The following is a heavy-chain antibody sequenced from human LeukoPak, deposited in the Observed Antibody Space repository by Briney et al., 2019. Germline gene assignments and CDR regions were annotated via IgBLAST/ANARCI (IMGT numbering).Heavy chain of an antibody. D-gene: IGHD6-19*01. CDR1: GFTFSSYA. J-gene: IGHJ4*02. CDR3: AKGGIAVADYFDY. CDR2: ISGSGGST. Sequence: GGSLRLSCAASGFTFSSYAMSWVRQAPGKGLEWVSAISGSGGSTYYADSVKGRFTISRDNAKNSLYLQMNSLRAEDTALYYCAKGGIAVADYFDYWGQGTLVTVSS. V-gene: IGHV3-23*01.